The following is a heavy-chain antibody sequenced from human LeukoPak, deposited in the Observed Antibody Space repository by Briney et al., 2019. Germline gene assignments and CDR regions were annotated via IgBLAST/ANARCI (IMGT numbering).Heavy chain of an antibody. D-gene: IGHD1-14*01. CDR2: ISWNSGSI. Sequence: PGGSLRLSCAASGFTFDDYAMHWVRQAPGKGLEWVSGISWNSGSIGYADSVKGRFTISRDNAKNSLYLQMNSLRAEDTALYYCARGLSTGSYWGQGTLVTVSS. V-gene: IGHV3-9*01. CDR3: ARGLSTGSY. CDR1: GFTFDDYA. J-gene: IGHJ4*02.